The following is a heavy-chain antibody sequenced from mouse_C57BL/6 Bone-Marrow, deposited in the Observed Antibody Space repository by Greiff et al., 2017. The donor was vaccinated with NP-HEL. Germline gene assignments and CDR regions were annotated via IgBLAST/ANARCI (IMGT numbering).Heavy chain of an antibody. CDR1: GYTFTSYW. D-gene: IGHD1-1*01. V-gene: IGHV1-69*01. CDR2: IDPSDSYT. Sequence: QVQLQQPGAELVMPGASVKLSCKASGYTFTSYWMPWVKQRPGQGLEWIGEIDPSDSYTNYNQKFKGKSTLTVDKSSSTAYMQLSSLTSEDSAVYYCARGDDYYGSSSYWYFDVWGTGTTVTVSS. CDR3: ARGDDYYGSSSYWYFDV. J-gene: IGHJ1*03.